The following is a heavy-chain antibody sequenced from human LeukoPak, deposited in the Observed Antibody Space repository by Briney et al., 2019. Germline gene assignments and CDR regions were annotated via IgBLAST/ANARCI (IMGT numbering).Heavy chain of an antibody. Sequence: PSETLSLTCTVSGGSISSGSYYWSWIRQPAGKGLEWIGRIYTSGSTNYNPSLKSRVTIPVDTSKNQFSLKLSSVTAADTAVYYCARAAAVLWFGELLNPYYYYMDVWGKGTTVTVSS. CDR2: IYTSGST. CDR3: ARAAAVLWFGELLNPYYYYMDV. J-gene: IGHJ6*03. CDR1: GGSISSGSYY. V-gene: IGHV4-61*02. D-gene: IGHD3-10*01.